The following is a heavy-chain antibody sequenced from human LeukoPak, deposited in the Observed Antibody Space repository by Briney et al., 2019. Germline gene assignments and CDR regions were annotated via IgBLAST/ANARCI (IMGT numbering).Heavy chain of an antibody. V-gene: IGHV4-34*01. CDR1: GGSFSGYY. Sequence: SETLSLTCAVYGGSFSGYYWSWIRQPPGKGLEWIGEINHSGSTNYNPSLKSRVTISVDTSKNQFSLKLSSVTAADTAEYYCARTLRLRSYYFDYWGQGTLVTVSS. CDR3: ARTLRLRSYYFDY. J-gene: IGHJ4*02. CDR2: INHSGST. D-gene: IGHD5-12*01.